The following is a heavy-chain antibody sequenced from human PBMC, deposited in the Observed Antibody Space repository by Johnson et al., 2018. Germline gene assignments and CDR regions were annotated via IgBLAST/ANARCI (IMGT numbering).Heavy chain of an antibody. V-gene: IGHV3-53*01. CDR3: ATKNYDYDSCGYAFDI. CDR2: IYSGGST. CDR1: GFTVSSNY. Sequence: VQLLESGGGLIQPGGSLRLSCVVSGFTVSSNYMIWVRQAPGKGLEWVSIIYSGGSTYYADSVKGRFTISRDNSKHTLYLQMNSLRAEDTAVFYCATKNYDYDSCGYAFDIWGQVTMVTVSS. J-gene: IGHJ3*02. D-gene: IGHD3-22*01.